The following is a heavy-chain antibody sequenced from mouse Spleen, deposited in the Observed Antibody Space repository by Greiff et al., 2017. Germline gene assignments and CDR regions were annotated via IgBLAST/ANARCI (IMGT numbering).Heavy chain of an antibody. V-gene: IGHV1-64*01. Sequence: QVQLQQPGAELVKPGASVKLSCKASGYTFTSYWMHWVKQRPGQGLEWIGMIHPNSGSTNYNEKFKSKATLTVDKSSSTAYMQLSSLTSEDSAVYYCADLLLRGDFDYWGQGTTLTVSS. CDR3: ADLLLRGDFDY. J-gene: IGHJ2*01. CDR2: IHPNSGST. D-gene: IGHD1-1*01. CDR1: GYTFTSYW.